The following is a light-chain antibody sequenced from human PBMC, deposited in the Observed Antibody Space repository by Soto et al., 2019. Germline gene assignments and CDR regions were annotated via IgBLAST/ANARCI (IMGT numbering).Light chain of an antibody. V-gene: IGLV2-23*01. J-gene: IGLJ2*01. CDR1: SSDVGSYNL. CDR3: CSYAGSSPVV. CDR2: EGS. Sequence: QSALTQPASVSGSPGQSITISCTGTSSDVGSYNLVSWYQQHPGKDPKLMIYEGSKRPSGVSNRFSGPKSGNTASLTISGLQAEDEADYYCCSYAGSSPVVFGGGTKLTVL.